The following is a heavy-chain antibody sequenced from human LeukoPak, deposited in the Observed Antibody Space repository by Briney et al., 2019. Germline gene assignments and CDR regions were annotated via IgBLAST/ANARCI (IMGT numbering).Heavy chain of an antibody. CDR3: ARHVDIVVPRRAFNI. V-gene: IGHV4-30-4*01. D-gene: IGHD2-2*01. CDR1: GGSISSGDYY. J-gene: IGHJ3*02. Sequence: PSETLSLTCTVSGGSISSGDYYWSWIRQPPGKGLEWIGYIYYSGSTYYNPSLKSRVTISVDTSRNQFSLKLSSVTAADTAVYYCARHVDIVVPRRAFNIWGQGTMVTVS. CDR2: IYYSGST.